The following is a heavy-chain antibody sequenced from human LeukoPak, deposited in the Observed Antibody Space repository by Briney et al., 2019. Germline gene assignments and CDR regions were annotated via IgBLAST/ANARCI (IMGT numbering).Heavy chain of an antibody. CDR2: IYYSGST. V-gene: IGHV4-59*01. J-gene: IGHJ4*02. Sequence: SETLSLTCTVSGGSISSYYWSWIRQPPGKGLEWIGYIYYSGSTNYNPSLKSRVTISVDTSQNQFSLKLSSVTAADTAVYYCARDRPGIAAAGGVDWGQGTLVTVSS. CDR1: GGSISSYY. D-gene: IGHD6-13*01. CDR3: ARDRPGIAAAGGVD.